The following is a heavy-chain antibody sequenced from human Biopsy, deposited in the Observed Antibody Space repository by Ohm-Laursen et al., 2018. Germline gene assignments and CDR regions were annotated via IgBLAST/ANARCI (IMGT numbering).Heavy chain of an antibody. CDR2: MIPSSGKT. CDR3: ARGYSRRVSIFEASIYWFDT. Sequence: ASVKVSCKASGYSFSTYDVNWVRQARGQGLEWMGWMIPSSGKTGYAQRFQGRVTLTMNTSIRTAYMELSGLRSEGTAVYFCARGYSRRVSIFEASIYWFDTWGQGTLVTVSS. D-gene: IGHD6-6*01. J-gene: IGHJ5*02. V-gene: IGHV1-8*01. CDR1: GYSFSTYD.